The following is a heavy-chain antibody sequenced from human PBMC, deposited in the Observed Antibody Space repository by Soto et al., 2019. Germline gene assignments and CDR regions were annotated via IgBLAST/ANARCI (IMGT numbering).Heavy chain of an antibody. D-gene: IGHD3-16*01. CDR3: ARRVGYYYYYYMDV. CDR2: IYYSGST. V-gene: IGHV4-59*08. Sequence: PGKGLEWIGYIYYSGSTNYNPSLKSRVTISVDTSKNQFSLKLSSVTAADTAVYYCARRVGYYYYYYMDVXXXGTT. J-gene: IGHJ6*03.